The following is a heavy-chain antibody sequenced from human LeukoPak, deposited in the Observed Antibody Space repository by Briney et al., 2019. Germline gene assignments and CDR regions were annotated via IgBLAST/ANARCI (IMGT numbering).Heavy chain of an antibody. CDR2: IHHSGSP. CDR1: GGSFSGYF. D-gene: IGHD3-10*01. J-gene: IGHJ4*02. Sequence: SETLSLTCAVYGGSFSGYFWTWIRQTPGKGLEWIGEIHHSGSPRYNPSLKSRVTITVDTSRNQFSLKLRSVTAADTAAYFCARADRGHFASAYWGQGTLVTVSS. CDR3: ARADRGHFASAY. V-gene: IGHV4-34*01.